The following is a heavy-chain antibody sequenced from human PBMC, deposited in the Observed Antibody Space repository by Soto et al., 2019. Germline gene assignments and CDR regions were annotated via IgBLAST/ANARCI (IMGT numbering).Heavy chain of an antibody. Sequence: GGSLGLSCAASGVTLRGFSMNWVRQAPGKGPEWVSSVTSSPSSMFYADSVKGRFTISRDDDKDSLFLQMNSLRADDTAVYYCAREADFASSGYVLDYWGLGTLVTVS. J-gene: IGHJ4*02. CDR2: VTSSPSSM. D-gene: IGHD3-22*01. CDR1: GVTLRGFS. CDR3: AREADFASSGYVLDY. V-gene: IGHV3-21*01.